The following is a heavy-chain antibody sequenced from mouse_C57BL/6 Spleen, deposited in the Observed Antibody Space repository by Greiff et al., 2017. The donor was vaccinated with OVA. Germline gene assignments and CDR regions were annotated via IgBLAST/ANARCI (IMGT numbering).Heavy chain of an antibody. CDR3: ATSLLNYGSSYVDWYFDV. D-gene: IGHD1-1*01. V-gene: IGHV2-2*01. J-gene: IGHJ1*03. CDR1: GFSLTSYG. Sequence: VQLQQSGPGLVQPSQSLSITCTVSGFSLTSYGVHWVRQSPGKGLEWLGVIWSGGSTDYNAAFISRLSISKDNSKSQVFFKMNSLQADDTAIYYCATSLLNYGSSYVDWYFDVWGTGTTVTVSS. CDR2: IWSGGST.